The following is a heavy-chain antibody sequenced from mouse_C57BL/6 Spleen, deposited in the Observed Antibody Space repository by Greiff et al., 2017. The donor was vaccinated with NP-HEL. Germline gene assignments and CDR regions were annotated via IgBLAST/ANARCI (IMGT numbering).Heavy chain of an antibody. V-gene: IGHV1-61*01. Sequence: QVQLQQPGAELVRPGSSVKLSCKASGYTFTSYWMDWVKQRPGQGLEWIGNIYPSDSETHYNQKFKDKATLTVDTSSSTAYMQLSSLTSEDSAVYYCARELGQRGYWGQGTTLTVSS. CDR1: GYTFTSYW. D-gene: IGHD4-1*01. CDR3: ARELGQRGY. CDR2: IYPSDSET. J-gene: IGHJ2*01.